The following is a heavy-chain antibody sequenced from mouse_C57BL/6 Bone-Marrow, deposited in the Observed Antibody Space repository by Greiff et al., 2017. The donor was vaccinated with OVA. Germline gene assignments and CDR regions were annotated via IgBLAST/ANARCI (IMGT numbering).Heavy chain of an antibody. D-gene: IGHD2-3*01. Sequence: EVQLQQSGPELVKPGASVKMSCKASGYTFTSYVMHWVKQKPGQGLEWIGYINPSSGYTKYNQKFKDKATLTADKSSSTAYMQLSSLTYEDSAVYYCARDDGYYADFDYWGQGTTLTVSS. CDR3: ARDDGYYADFDY. CDR1: GYTFTSYV. J-gene: IGHJ2*01. CDR2: INPSSGYT. V-gene: IGHV1-14*01.